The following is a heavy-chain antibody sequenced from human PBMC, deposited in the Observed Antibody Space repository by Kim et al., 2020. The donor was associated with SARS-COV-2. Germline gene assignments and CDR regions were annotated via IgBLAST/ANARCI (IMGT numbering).Heavy chain of an antibody. Sequence: LKGRVTISVETSKNQFSLKLSSVTAADTAVYYCARHKPSLSTFDSSGYPDYWGQGTLVTVSS. J-gene: IGHJ4*02. D-gene: IGHD3-22*01. V-gene: IGHV4-39*01. CDR3: ARHKPSLSTFDSSGYPDY.